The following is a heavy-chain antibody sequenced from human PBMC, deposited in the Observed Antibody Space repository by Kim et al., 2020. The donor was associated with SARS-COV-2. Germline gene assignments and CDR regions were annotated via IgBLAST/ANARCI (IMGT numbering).Heavy chain of an antibody. CDR3: ARARGLWFGEFLALDY. D-gene: IGHD3-10*01. CDR1: IDSLGSYY. J-gene: IGHJ4*02. Sequence: SETLSLTCSVSIDSLGSYYWSWIRQPPGKGLEWIGHVYYNGGTDYNPSLESRITISIETSKRQFSLKLTSVTAADTAVYYCARARGLWFGEFLALDYWAREPWSPSPQ. CDR2: VYYNGGT. V-gene: IGHV4-59*08.